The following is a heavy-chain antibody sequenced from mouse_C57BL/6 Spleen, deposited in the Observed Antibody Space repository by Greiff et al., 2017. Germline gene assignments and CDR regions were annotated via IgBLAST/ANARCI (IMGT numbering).Heavy chain of an antibody. CDR3: TKLVYWYFDV. V-gene: IGHV6-3*01. J-gene: IGHJ1*03. Sequence: EVMLVESGGGLVQPGGSMKLSCVASGFTFSNYWMNWVRQSPEKGLEWVAQIRLKSDNYATHYAESVKGRFTISRDDSKSSGYLQMNNLRAEDTGIYYCTKLVYWYFDVWGTGTTVTVSS. D-gene: IGHD4-1*01. CDR2: IRLKSDNYAT. CDR1: GFTFSNYW.